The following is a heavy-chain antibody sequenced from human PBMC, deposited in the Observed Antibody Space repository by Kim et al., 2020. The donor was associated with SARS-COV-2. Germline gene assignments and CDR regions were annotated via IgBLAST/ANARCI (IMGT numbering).Heavy chain of an antibody. D-gene: IGHD5-12*01. CDR1: GGSTSTYN. V-gene: IGHV4-59*01. CDR3: ATHGYNGAHPE. Sequence: SETLSLTCTVSGGSTSTYNWSWIRQPPGKGLEWIGYIFKSGSTSYNPSVKSRITISLDTSKNHFYLKLSSVTAADTAVYYCATHGYNGAHPEWGQGTLVTVSS. CDR2: IFKSGST. J-gene: IGHJ4*02.